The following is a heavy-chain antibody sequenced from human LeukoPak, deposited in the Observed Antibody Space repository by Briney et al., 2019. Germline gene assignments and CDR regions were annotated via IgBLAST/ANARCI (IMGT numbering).Heavy chain of an antibody. CDR2: INPNSGGT. J-gene: IGHJ5*02. D-gene: IGHD3-3*01. V-gene: IGHV1-2*02. Sequence: GASVKASCKASGYTFTGYYMHWVRQAPGQGLEWMGWINPNSGGTNYAQKFQGRVTMTRDTSISTACMELSRLRSDDTAVYYCAREVGVVGFDPWGQGTLVTVSS. CDR1: GYTFTGYY. CDR3: AREVGVVGFDP.